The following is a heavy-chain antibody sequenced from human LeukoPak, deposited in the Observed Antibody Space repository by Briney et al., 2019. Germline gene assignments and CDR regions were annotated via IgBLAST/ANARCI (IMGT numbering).Heavy chain of an antibody. J-gene: IGHJ1*01. D-gene: IGHD6-13*01. CDR2: ISAYNGNT. Sequence: GASVKVSCKASGYTFTSYGISWVRQAPGQGLEWMGWISAYNGNTNYAQKLQGRVTMTRNTSISTAYMELSSLRSEDTAVYYCARVGIAAQRWGQGTLVTVSS. V-gene: IGHV1-18*01. CDR3: ARVGIAAQR. CDR1: GYTFTSYG.